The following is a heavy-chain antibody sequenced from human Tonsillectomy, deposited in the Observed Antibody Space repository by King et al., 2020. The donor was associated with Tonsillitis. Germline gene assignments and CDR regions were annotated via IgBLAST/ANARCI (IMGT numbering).Heavy chain of an antibody. D-gene: IGHD3-22*01. Sequence: VQLQESGPGLVKPSETLSLTCSVSGDSVSSGSHHWSWIRQPPGKGLEWIRYIYYSGSTDYNRSLKSRVTISVDTSNNQFSLRLSSVTAADSAVYFCASLYENSGYYSSFFDFWGQGTLVTVSS. V-gene: IGHV4-61*01. CDR3: ASLYENSGYYSSFFDF. CDR1: GDSVSSGSHH. CDR2: IYYSGST. J-gene: IGHJ4*02.